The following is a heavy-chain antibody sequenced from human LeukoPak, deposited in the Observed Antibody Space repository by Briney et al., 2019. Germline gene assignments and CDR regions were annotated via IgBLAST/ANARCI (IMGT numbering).Heavy chain of an antibody. CDR3: ARRAGGYFDY. J-gene: IGHJ4*02. D-gene: IGHD3-10*01. Sequence: VASVKVSCKASGYTFTSDYIHWVRQAPGQGLERVGIINPSRGDTTYAQKLQGRLTLIRDTSTSTVYMELSSLRSEDMAVYYCARRAGGYFDYWGQGTLVIVSS. CDR1: GYTFTSDY. V-gene: IGHV1-46*04. CDR2: INPSRGDT.